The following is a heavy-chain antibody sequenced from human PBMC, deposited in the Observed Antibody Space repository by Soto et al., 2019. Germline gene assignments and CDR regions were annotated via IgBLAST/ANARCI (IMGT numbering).Heavy chain of an antibody. CDR3: ARDRRWLRFIDY. CDR1: GFTFSSYG. CDR2: IWYDGSNK. J-gene: IGHJ4*02. V-gene: IGHV3-33*01. D-gene: IGHD5-12*01. Sequence: PGGSLRLSCAASGFTFSSYGMHWVRQAPGKGLEWVAVIWYDGSNKYYADSVKGRFTISRDNSKNTLYLQMNSLRAEDTAVYYCARDRRWLRFIDYWGQGTLVTVSS.